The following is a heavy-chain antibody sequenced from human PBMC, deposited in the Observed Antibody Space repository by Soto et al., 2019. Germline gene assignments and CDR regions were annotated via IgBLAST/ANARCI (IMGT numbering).Heavy chain of an antibody. CDR1: GYTFTGYY. V-gene: IGHV1-2*04. D-gene: IGHD6-6*01. CDR3: ARERDPGVLDAFDI. CDR2: INPNSGGT. J-gene: IGHJ3*02. Sequence: ASVKVSCKASGYTFTGYYMHWVRQAPGQGLEWMGWINPNSGGTNYAQKFQGWVTMTRDTSISTAYMELSRLRSDDTAVYYCARERDPGVLDAFDIWGQGTMVTVSS.